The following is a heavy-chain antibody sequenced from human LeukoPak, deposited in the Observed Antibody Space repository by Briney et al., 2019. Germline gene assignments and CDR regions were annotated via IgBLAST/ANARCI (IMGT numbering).Heavy chain of an antibody. CDR1: GYTFTSYD. CDR3: ASGNSGYDWALDY. CDR2: RNPNSGNT. V-gene: IGHV1-8*01. J-gene: IGHJ4*02. D-gene: IGHD5-12*01. Sequence: ASVRVSYTASGYTFTSYDINGVRQATGQGREWMGWRNPNSGNTGYAQKFQGRVTMTRNTSISTAYMELSSIRYEDTAVYYCASGNSGYDWALDYWGQGTLVTVSS.